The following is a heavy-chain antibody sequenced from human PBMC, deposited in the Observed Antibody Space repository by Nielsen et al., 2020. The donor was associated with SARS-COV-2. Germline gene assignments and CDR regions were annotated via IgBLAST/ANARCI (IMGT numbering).Heavy chain of an antibody. J-gene: IGHJ4*02. V-gene: IGHV1-18*01. Sequence: ASVKVSCKASGYTFTSYAMHWVRQAPGQRLEWMGWISAYNGNTNYAQKLQGRVTMTTDTSTSTAYMELRSLRSDDTAVYYCARVQGVYDILTGYVDYWGQGTLGTVSS. CDR2: ISAYNGNT. D-gene: IGHD3-9*01. CDR1: GYTFTSYA. CDR3: ARVQGVYDILTGYVDY.